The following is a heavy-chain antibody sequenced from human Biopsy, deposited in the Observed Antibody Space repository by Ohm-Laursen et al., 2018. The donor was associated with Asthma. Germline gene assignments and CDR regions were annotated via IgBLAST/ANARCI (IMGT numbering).Heavy chain of an antibody. D-gene: IGHD2-2*01. CDR1: GGTFNTYV. CDR2: INSVFGTT. CDR3: ARKAGSCISRTCYSLDF. J-gene: IGHJ4*02. V-gene: IGHV1-69*01. Sequence: SSVKVSCKSLGGTFNTYVIGWGRQAPGQGLEWMGGINSVFGTTTYPQKFQDRVTITADDSTSTVYMELSSLRSEDTAVYYCARKAGSCISRTCYSLDFWGQGTLVTVPS.